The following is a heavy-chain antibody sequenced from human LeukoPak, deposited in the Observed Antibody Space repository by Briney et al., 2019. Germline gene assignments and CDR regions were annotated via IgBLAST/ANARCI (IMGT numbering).Heavy chain of an antibody. CDR2: IYSGGST. J-gene: IGHJ4*02. CDR1: GFTVSSNY. CDR3: ARIVSSSAWYFDY. Sequence: RSGGSLRLSCAASGFTVSSNYMSWVRQAPGKGLEWVSVIYSGGSTYYADSVKGRFTISRDNSRNTLYLQMNSLRAEDTAVYYCARIVSSSAWYFDYWGQGTLVTVSS. V-gene: IGHV3-53*01. D-gene: IGHD6-25*01.